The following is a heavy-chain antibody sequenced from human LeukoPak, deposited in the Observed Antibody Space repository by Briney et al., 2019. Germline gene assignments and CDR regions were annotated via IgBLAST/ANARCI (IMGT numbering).Heavy chain of an antibody. Sequence: SETLSLTCTVSGGSISSGDYYSSWIRQPPGKGLEWIGYSYYSGSTYYNPSLKSRVTISVDTSKIQFSLKLSSVTATCTAAYYWASGLYFDYWGQGTLVTVSS. V-gene: IGHV4-30-4*01. J-gene: IGHJ4*02. D-gene: IGHD2-2*03. CDR3: ASGLYFDY. CDR2: SYYSGST. CDR1: GGSISSGDYY.